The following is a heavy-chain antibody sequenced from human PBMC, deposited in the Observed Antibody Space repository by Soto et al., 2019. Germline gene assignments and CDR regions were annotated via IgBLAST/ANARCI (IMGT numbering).Heavy chain of an antibody. V-gene: IGHV5-51*01. CDR2: IYPGDSDT. Sequence: PGESLKLSCKGSGYSFTNYWIGWVRQMPGKGLEWMGIIYPGDSDTRYSPSFQGQVTISADKSINTAYLQWSSLQASDTAMYYCARLGIAVAGTYGIGVWGHGTRVTV. CDR3: ARLGIAVAGTYGIGV. J-gene: IGHJ6*02. D-gene: IGHD6-19*01. CDR1: GYSFTNYW.